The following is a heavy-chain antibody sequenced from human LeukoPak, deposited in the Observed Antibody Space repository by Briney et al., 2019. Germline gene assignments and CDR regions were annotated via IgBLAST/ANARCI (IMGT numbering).Heavy chain of an antibody. D-gene: IGHD5-24*01. CDR3: ARAIRDGYNYESYFDY. J-gene: IGHJ4*02. CDR2: IYTSGST. V-gene: IGHV4-4*07. Sequence: NPSETLSLTCTVSGGSISTYCWSWIRQPAGKGLEWIGRIYTSGSTNYNPSLKSRVTISVDTSKNQFSLRLSSVTAADTAVYYCARAIRDGYNYESYFDYWGQGTLVTVSS. CDR1: GGSISTYC.